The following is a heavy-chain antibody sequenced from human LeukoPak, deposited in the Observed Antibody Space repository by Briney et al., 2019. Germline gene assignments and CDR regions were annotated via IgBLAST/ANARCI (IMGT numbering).Heavy chain of an antibody. CDR3: ARDQRFGPRNAFDI. CDR2: ISYDGSNK. V-gene: IGHV3-30*04. Sequence: GGSLRLSCAASGLTFNFYAMHWVRQAPGKGLEWVAVISYDGSNKCYAESVKGRFTISRDNSKNTLYLQMNSLRAEDTAVYYCARDQRFGPRNAFDIWGQGTMVTVSS. D-gene: IGHD3-10*01. J-gene: IGHJ3*02. CDR1: GLTFNFYA.